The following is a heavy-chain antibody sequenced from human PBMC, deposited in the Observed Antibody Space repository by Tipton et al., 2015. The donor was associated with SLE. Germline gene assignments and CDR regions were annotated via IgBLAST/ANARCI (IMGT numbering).Heavy chain of an antibody. D-gene: IGHD4-23*01. J-gene: IGHJ4*02. V-gene: IGHV4-39*07. CDR1: GESISITSVY. Sequence: TLSLTCSVSGESISITSVYWGWIRQPPGKGLEWIGSGHYPATTYKNPSLKSRVTISVDTSKNQFSLTLRSVTAADTAVYYCARWSHVYGGPVFDYWAREPWSPSPQ. CDR3: ARWSHVYGGPVFDY. CDR2: GHYPATT.